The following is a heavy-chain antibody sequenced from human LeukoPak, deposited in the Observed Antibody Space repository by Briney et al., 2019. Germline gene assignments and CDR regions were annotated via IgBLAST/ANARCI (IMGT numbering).Heavy chain of an antibody. CDR1: GFTFSSYA. Sequence: PGRSLRLSCAASGFTFSSYAMHWVRQAPGKGLEWVAVISYDGSNKYYADSVKGRFTISRDNSKNTLYLRMNSLRAEDTAVYYCARNFTYGDYWGQGTLVTVSS. D-gene: IGHD3-10*01. J-gene: IGHJ4*02. V-gene: IGHV3-30*01. CDR2: ISYDGSNK. CDR3: ARNFTYGDY.